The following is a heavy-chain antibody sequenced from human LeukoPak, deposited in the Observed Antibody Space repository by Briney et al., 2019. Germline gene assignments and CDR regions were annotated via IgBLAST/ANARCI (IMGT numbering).Heavy chain of an antibody. Sequence: GGSLRLSCAASGFTFSSYSMNWVRQAPGKGLEWVSSISSSSSYIYYADSVKGRFTISRDNAKNSLYLQMNSLRAEDTAVYYCAREGGEDYYGSGSYSVDYWGQGTLVTVSS. CDR2: ISSSSSYI. J-gene: IGHJ4*02. V-gene: IGHV3-21*01. CDR3: AREGGEDYYGSGSYSVDY. CDR1: GFTFSSYS. D-gene: IGHD3-10*01.